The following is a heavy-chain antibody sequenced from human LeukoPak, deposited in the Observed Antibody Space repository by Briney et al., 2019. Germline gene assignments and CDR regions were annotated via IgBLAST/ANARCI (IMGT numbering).Heavy chain of an antibody. Sequence: PGGSLRLSCAASGFTVSSNYMSWVRQAPGKGLEWVSVIYSGGSTYYADSVKGRFTISRDNSKNTLYLQMKTLRAEDTAVYYCARDRRYCSGSTCYSGIDYWGQGTLVTVSS. CDR2: IYSGGST. CDR3: ARDRRYCSGSTCYSGIDY. J-gene: IGHJ4*02. V-gene: IGHV3-53*01. D-gene: IGHD2-15*01. CDR1: GFTVSSNY.